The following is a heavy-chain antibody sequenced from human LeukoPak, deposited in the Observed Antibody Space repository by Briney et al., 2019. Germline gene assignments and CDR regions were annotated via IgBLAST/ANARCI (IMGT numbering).Heavy chain of an antibody. CDR3: ARRSPMTTVRKAFDI. D-gene: IGHD4-17*01. CDR2: IHTSGST. CDR1: GVSISSYY. J-gene: IGHJ3*02. Sequence: SETLSLTCNVSGVSISSYYWSWIRQPAGKGLEWIGRIHTSGSTNYNPSLKSRVTVSVDTSKNQFSLKLSSVTAADTAVYYCARRSPMTTVRKAFDIWGQGTMVTVSS. V-gene: IGHV4-4*07.